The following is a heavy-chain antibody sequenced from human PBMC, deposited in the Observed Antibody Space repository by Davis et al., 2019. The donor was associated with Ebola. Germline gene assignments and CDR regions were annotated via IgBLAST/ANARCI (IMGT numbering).Heavy chain of an antibody. J-gene: IGHJ4*02. CDR2: IITGGST. CDR1: GFTFSDYY. V-gene: IGHV3-23*01. CDR3: AKSYGVTSGYFDL. D-gene: IGHD3-16*01. Sequence: GGSLRLSCAASGFTFSDYYMSWIRQAPGKGLEWVSAIITGGSTYYADSVKGRFTISRDSSKTTLYLQMNSLRAEDTALYYCAKSYGVTSGYFDLWGQGTQVTVSS.